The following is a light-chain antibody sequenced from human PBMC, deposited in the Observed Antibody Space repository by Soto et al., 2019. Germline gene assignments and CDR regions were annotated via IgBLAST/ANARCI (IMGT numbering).Light chain of an antibody. CDR3: MQGTHWPPGPFT. Sequence: DVVMTQSPLSLPVTLGQPASISCKSSQSLVYGDGHTYLNWFQQRPGQSPRRLIYRVSNRDSGVPDRFSGSGSGTDFTLKISRVEAEDVGVYYCMQGTHWPPGPFTFGQGTKLEIK. CDR1: QSLVYGDGHTY. V-gene: IGKV2-30*01. J-gene: IGKJ2*01. CDR2: RVS.